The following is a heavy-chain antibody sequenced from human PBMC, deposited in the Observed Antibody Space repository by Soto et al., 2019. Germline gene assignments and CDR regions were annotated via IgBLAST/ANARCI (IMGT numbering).Heavy chain of an antibody. Sequence: EVQLLESGGGLVQPGGSLRLSCAASGFTFSSYAMSWVRQAPGKGLEWVSLISGSGGGTYYADSVKGRFTISRDNSKNTLYLQMNSLXXXXXXXXXXXXXXXXXXXXXWGQGTLVTVSS. V-gene: IGHV3-23*01. CDR2: ISGSGGGT. CDR3: XXXXXXXXXXX. J-gene: IGHJ4*02. CDR1: GFTFSSYA.